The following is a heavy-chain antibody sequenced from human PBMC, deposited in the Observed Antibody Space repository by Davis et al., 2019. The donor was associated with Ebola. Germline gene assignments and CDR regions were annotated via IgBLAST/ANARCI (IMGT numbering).Heavy chain of an antibody. Sequence: GESLKISCAASGFTFSSYSMNWVRQAPGKGLEWVSSISSSSSYIYYADSVKGRFTISRDNAKNTLYLQMSSLRAEDTAMYYCARGAAAAAPGAFDIWGQGTMVTVSS. V-gene: IGHV3-21*01. J-gene: IGHJ3*02. CDR3: ARGAAAAAPGAFDI. CDR1: GFTFSSYS. CDR2: ISSSSSYI. D-gene: IGHD6-13*01.